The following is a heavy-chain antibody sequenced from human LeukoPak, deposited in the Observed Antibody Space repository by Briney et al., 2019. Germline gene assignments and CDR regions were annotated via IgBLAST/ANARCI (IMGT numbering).Heavy chain of an antibody. CDR3: ARRMAANAFDI. CDR2: ISYDENNK. V-gene: IGHV3-30-3*01. J-gene: IGHJ3*02. CDR1: GFTFSSYA. Sequence: AGGSLRLSCAASGFTFSSYAMHWVRQAPGKGLEWVAVISYDENNKYYADSVKGRFTISRDNSKNTLYLQMNSLRTEGTAVYYCARRMAANAFDIWGQGTMVTVSS. D-gene: IGHD5-24*01.